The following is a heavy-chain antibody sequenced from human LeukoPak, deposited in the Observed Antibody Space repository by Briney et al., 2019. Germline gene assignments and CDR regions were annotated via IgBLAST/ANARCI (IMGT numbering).Heavy chain of an antibody. CDR3: ARDTGDSSGYYGYYYYYYMDV. J-gene: IGHJ6*03. CDR1: GFTFSSYW. V-gene: IGHV3-7*01. CDR2: IKQDGSEK. D-gene: IGHD3-22*01. Sequence: LAGGSLRLSCAASGFTFSSYWMSWVRQAPGKGLEWVANIKQDGSEKYYVDSVKGRFTISRDNAKNSLYLQMNSLRAEDTAVYYCARDTGDSSGYYGYYYYYYMDVWGKGTTVTISS.